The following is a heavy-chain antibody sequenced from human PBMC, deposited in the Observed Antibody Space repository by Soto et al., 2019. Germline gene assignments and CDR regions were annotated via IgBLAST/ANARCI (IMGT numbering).Heavy chain of an antibody. D-gene: IGHD3-3*01. J-gene: IGHJ6*03. CDR3: ARGRHYYDFWSGYRNYYYYMDV. V-gene: IGHV4-34*01. CDR1: GGSFSGYY. Sequence: SETLSLTCAVYGGSFSGYYWSWIRQPPGEGLEWIGEINHSGSTNYNPSLKSRVTISVDTSKNQFSLKLSSVTAADTAVYYCARGRHYYDFWSGYRNYYYYMDVWGKGTTVTVSS. CDR2: INHSGST.